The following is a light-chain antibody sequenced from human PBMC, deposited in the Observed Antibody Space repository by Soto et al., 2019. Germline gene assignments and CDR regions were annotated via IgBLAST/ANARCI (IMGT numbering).Light chain of an antibody. Sequence: DIQMTQSPSTLSASVGDRVSINCRASQSISAWLAWYQQKPGKAPRLLIYKASTLEIGVPSRFSGSGSGTEFTLTISSLQPDDFATYYCQQYNDYSWTFGQGTKVEIK. CDR2: KAS. CDR3: QQYNDYSWT. J-gene: IGKJ1*01. V-gene: IGKV1-5*03. CDR1: QSISAW.